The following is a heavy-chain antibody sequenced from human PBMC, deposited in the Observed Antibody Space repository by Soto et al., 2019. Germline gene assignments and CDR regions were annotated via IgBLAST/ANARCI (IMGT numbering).Heavy chain of an antibody. CDR1: VYSVSSSNVA. CDR2: TYYRSRWYS. D-gene: IGHD2-15*01. J-gene: IGHJ6*02. CDR3: ARSEEDSDYYYYGLDV. V-gene: IGHV6-1*01. Sequence: SQNLSLTCVISVYSVSSSNVAWNWVSQSPSRGLEWLGRTYYRSRWYSDFVVSVRGRIVINADTSKNQFSLQLNSVTPEDTAVYFCARSEEDSDYYYYGLDVWGQVTTGTVS.